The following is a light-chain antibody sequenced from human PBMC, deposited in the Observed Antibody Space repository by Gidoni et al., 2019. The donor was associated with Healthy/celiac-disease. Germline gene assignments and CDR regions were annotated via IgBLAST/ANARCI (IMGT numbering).Light chain of an antibody. J-gene: IGLJ3*02. CDR2: SNN. CDR3: AAWDDSLNGWV. CDR1: SSNIGSNT. V-gene: IGLV1-44*01. Sequence: QSVLTPPPSASGTPGQGGTISCSGCSSNIGSNTVNWYQQLPGTAPKLLIYSNNQRPSGVPDRFSGSKSGTSASLAISGLQSEDEADYYCAAWDDSLNGWVFGGGTKLTVL.